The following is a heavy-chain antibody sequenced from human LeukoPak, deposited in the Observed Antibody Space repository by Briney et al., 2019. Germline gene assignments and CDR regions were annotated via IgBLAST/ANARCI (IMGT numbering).Heavy chain of an antibody. J-gene: IGHJ5*02. V-gene: IGHV3-49*04. CDR1: GFTFGDYA. CDR3: TRVRRCGGDCYSSWFDP. Sequence: GRSLRLSCTASGFTFGDYAMSWVRQAPGKGLEWVGFIRSKAYGGTTEYAASVKGRFTISRDDSKSIAYLQMNSLKTEDTAVYYCTRVRRCGGDCYSSWFDPWGQGTLVTVSS. D-gene: IGHD2-21*02. CDR2: IRSKAYGGTT.